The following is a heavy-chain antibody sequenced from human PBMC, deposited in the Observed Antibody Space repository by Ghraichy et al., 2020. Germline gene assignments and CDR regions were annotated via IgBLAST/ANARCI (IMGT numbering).Heavy chain of an antibody. CDR3: ARGWPYCSGCVCYFLDS. J-gene: IGHJ4*02. CDR2: INSYNGDT. Sequence: ASVKVSCKTAREPVTTSVLRWLRQSPLLGLERMEWINSYNGDTKYAQKVQGRVTMNTDKYTRTAYMALRSLRSDDTAVYYCARGWPYCSGCVCYFLDSWVQVTLFTVSS. D-gene: IGHD2-8*02. CDR1: REPVTTSV. V-gene: IGHV1-18*01.